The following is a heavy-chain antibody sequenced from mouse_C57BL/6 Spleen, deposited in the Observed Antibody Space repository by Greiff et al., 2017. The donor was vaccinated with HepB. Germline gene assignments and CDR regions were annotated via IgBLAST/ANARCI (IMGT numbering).Heavy chain of an antibody. D-gene: IGHD1-1*01. V-gene: IGHV1-7*01. Sequence: VQLQQSGAELAKPGASVKLSCKASGYTFTSYWMHWVKQRPGQGLEWIGYINPSSGYTKYNQKFKDKATLTADKSSSTAYMQLSSLTYEDSAVYYCARSNRDYGSSYEDWYFDVWGTGTTVTVSS. CDR2: INPSSGYT. CDR1: GYTFTSYW. CDR3: ARSNRDYGSSYEDWYFDV. J-gene: IGHJ1*03.